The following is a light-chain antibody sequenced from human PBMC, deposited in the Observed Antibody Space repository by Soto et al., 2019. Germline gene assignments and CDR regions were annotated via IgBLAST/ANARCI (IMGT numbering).Light chain of an antibody. Sequence: GTLSLSPGERATLSCRASQNGGSRYLAWYQQKPGQAPRLLIYGAFKRATGIPDRFSGSGSGTDFTLTISSLQAEDVAVYYCQQYYSTPWTFGQGTKVDI. CDR3: QQYYSTPWT. CDR1: QNGGSRY. J-gene: IGKJ1*01. V-gene: IGKV3-20*01. CDR2: GAF.